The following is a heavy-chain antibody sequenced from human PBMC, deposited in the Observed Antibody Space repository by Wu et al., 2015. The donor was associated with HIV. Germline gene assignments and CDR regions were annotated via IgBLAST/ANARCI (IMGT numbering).Heavy chain of an antibody. CDR3: ARNVDSSGYAGAYYFDY. Sequence: QVQLAQSGSEVKKPGASVKVSCKTSGYSFTAYYIHWVRQAPGQGLEWMGWISPDSGGTHYAQKFQGRVTMTKDTSITTAYMDLRRLRSDDTAVYYCARNVDSSGYAGAYYFDYWGQGTLVTVSS. D-gene: IGHD3-22*01. J-gene: IGHJ4*02. CDR2: ISPDSGGT. V-gene: IGHV1-2*02. CDR1: GYSFTAYY.